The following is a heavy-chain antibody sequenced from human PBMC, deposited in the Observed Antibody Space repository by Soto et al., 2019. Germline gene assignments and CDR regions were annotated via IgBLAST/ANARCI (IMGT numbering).Heavy chain of an antibody. CDR2: IYHSGST. CDR1: SGSISSSNW. CDR3: ARDAFYGDYGFFDY. J-gene: IGHJ4*02. V-gene: IGHV4-4*02. D-gene: IGHD4-17*01. Sequence: ASETLSLTCAVSSGSISSSNWWSWVRQPPGKGLEWIGEIYHSGSTNYNPSLKSRVTISVDKSKNQFSLKLSSVTAADTAVYYCARDAFYGDYGFFDYWGQVTLVTVAS.